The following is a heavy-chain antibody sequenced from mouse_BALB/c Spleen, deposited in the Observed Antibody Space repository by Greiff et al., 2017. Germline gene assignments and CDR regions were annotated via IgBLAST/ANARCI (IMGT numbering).Heavy chain of an antibody. CDR1: GFSLTSYG. V-gene: IGHV2-2*02. Sequence: VQLVESGPGLVQPSQSLSITCTVSGFSLTSYGVHWVRQSPGKGLEWLGVIWSGGSTDYNAAFISRLSISKDNSKSQVFFKMNSLQANDTAIYYCARWGGTTGYYAMDYWGQGTSVTVSS. CDR2: IWSGGST. D-gene: IGHD1-1*01. CDR3: ARWGGTTGYYAMDY. J-gene: IGHJ4*01.